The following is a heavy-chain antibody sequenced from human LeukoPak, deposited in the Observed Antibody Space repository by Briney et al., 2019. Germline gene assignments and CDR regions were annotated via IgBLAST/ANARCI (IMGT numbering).Heavy chain of an antibody. Sequence: PSEALSLTCTVSGGSISSSSYYWGWIRQPPGKGLEWIGSIYYSGSTYYNPSLKSRVTISVDTSKNQFSLKLSSVTAADTAVYYCARLPSLLWLGELLSSYFDYWGQGTLVTVSS. CDR1: GGSISSSSYY. CDR3: ARLPSLLWLGELLSSYFDY. CDR2: IYYSGST. J-gene: IGHJ4*02. D-gene: IGHD3-10*01. V-gene: IGHV4-39*01.